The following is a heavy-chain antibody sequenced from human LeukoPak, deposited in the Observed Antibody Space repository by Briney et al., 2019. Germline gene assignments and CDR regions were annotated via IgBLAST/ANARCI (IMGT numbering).Heavy chain of an antibody. J-gene: IGHJ6*03. CDR2: INPSEST. CDR3: ARGRHDITMIVVVMTSVSYYLDV. Sequence: SETLSLTCAVYGGSFSGYHWTWIRQSPGKGLEWIGDINPSESTYYNPSLKSRLTISVDTSKNQFSLKLGSVTAADTAVYYCARGRHDITMIVVVMTSVSYYLDVWGKGTTVTVS. V-gene: IGHV4-34*01. CDR1: GGSFSGYH. D-gene: IGHD3-22*01.